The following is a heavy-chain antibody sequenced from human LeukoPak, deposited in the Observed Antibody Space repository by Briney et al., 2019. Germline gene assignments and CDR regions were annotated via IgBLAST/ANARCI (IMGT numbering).Heavy chain of an antibody. D-gene: IGHD1-14*01. J-gene: IGHJ4*02. Sequence: GGSLRLSCAASGFTFSSYAMSWVRQAPGKGLEWVSAISGSGGSTYYADSVKGRFTISRDNAKNSLYLQMNSLRAEDTAVYYCARETGPGGTGYPDYWGQGTLVTVSS. V-gene: IGHV3-23*01. CDR2: ISGSGGST. CDR1: GFTFSSYA. CDR3: ARETGPGGTGYPDY.